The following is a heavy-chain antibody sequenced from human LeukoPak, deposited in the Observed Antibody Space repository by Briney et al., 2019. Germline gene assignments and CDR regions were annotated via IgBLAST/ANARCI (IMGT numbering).Heavy chain of an antibody. Sequence: GGSLRLSCAASGFTFSSYSMNWVRQAPGKGLEWVSSISSSSSYIYYADSVKGRFTISRDNAKNSLYLQMNSLRAEDTAVYYCARDFTHCSGGSCYSWSNWFDPWGQGTLVTVSS. CDR1: GFTFSSYS. D-gene: IGHD2-15*01. V-gene: IGHV3-21*01. J-gene: IGHJ5*02. CDR3: ARDFTHCSGGSCYSWSNWFDP. CDR2: ISSSSSYI.